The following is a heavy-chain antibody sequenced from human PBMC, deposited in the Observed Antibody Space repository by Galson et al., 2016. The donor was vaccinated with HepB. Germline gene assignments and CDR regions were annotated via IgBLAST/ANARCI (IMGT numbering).Heavy chain of an antibody. CDR2: VHPGGSDT. V-gene: IGHV5-51*01. J-gene: IGHJ2*01. D-gene: IGHD3-16*02. Sequence: QSGAEVKKPGESLGISCKGSGYRFSDYWIGWMRQLPGKGLEWMGIVHPGGSDTRYSPSFQGQVIISADKSTDIAYMEWRSLKASDSGTYFCARGGSYPQSYFYFDLWGRGTLVSV. CDR3: ARGGSYPQSYFYFDL. CDR1: GYRFSDYW.